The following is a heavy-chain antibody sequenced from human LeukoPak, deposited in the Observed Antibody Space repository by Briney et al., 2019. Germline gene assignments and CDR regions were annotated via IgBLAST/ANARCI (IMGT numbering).Heavy chain of an antibody. CDR1: GCSISSSTYY. Sequence: SETLSLTCTVSGCSISSSTYYWAWIRQPPGKGLEWIGSMNYGGSTYYNPSLKSRVTISVDTSKNQVSLKLSSVTAADTAVYYCAPLPAAMKGHGWFDPWGQGTLVTVSS. D-gene: IGHD2-2*01. CDR2: MNYGGST. V-gene: IGHV4-39*01. J-gene: IGHJ5*02. CDR3: APLPAAMKGHGWFDP.